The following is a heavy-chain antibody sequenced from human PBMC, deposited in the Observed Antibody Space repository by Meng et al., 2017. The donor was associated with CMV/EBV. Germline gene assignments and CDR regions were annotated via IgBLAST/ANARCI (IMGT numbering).Heavy chain of an antibody. Sequence: GESLKISCAASGFTFNGSAMHWVRQASGKGLEWVGRIRSKANSYAAAYAASVKGRFTISRDDSKNTAYLQMNSLKTEDTAVYYCTSRYFSSGWYWFDPWGQGTLVTVSS. J-gene: IGHJ5*02. V-gene: IGHV3-73*01. CDR1: GFTFNGSA. D-gene: IGHD6-13*01. CDR3: TSRYFSSGWYWFDP. CDR2: IRSKANSYAA.